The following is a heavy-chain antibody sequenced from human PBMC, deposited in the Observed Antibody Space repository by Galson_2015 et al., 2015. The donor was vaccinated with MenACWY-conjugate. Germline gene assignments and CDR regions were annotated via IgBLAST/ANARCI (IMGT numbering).Heavy chain of an antibody. CDR2: IDSTSTYI. V-gene: IGHV3-21*01. CDR3: AKSSGDSLRWDR. CDR1: GFTFSTCG. J-gene: IGHJ5*02. Sequence: SLRLSCAASGFTFSTCGMNWVRQAPGKGLEWVASIDSTSTYIYYPDTMRGRTTVSRDNARNLVTLQINSLRVEDTAVYFCAKSSGDSLRWDRWGQGTLATVSS. D-gene: IGHD4-17*01.